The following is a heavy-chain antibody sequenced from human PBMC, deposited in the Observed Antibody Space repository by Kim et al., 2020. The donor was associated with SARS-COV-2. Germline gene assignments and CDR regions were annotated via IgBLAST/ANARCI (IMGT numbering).Heavy chain of an antibody. J-gene: IGHJ5*02. CDR2: IKQDGSEK. Sequence: GGSLRLSCAASGFTFSSYWMSWVRQAPGKGLEWVANIKQDGSEKYYVDSVKGRFTISRDNAKNSLYLQMNSLRAEDTAVYYCARPGMGFLEWLLWRNWFDPWGQGTLVTVSS. V-gene: IGHV3-7*01. CDR3: ARPGMGFLEWLLWRNWFDP. CDR1: GFTFSSYW. D-gene: IGHD3-3*01.